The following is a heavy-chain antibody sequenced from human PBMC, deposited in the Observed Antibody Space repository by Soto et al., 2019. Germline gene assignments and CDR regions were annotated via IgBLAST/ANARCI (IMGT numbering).Heavy chain of an antibody. V-gene: IGHV1-3*01. CDR2: INAGNGNT. CDR1: GYTFTSYA. Sequence: ASVKVSCKASGYTFTSYAMHWVRQAPGQRLEWMGWINAGNGNTKYSQKFQGRVTITTDTSTSTAYMELRSLRSDDTAVYYCARALLSPYYDILTGPPFDYWGQGTLVTVSS. CDR3: ARALLSPYYDILTGPPFDY. J-gene: IGHJ4*02. D-gene: IGHD3-9*01.